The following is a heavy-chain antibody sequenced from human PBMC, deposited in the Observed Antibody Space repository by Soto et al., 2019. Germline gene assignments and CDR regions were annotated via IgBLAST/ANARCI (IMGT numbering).Heavy chain of an antibody. CDR1: GFTFSSYA. D-gene: IGHD3-3*01. J-gene: IGHJ3*02. Sequence: EVQLLESGGGLVQPGGSLRLSCAASGFTFSSYAMSWVRQAPGKGLEWVSAISGSGGSTYYADSVKGRFTISRDNSKNKLNLQINNLRAEDTAVYYCANDSLLRLLDEAFGIWGQGTIVTVSS. V-gene: IGHV3-23*01. CDR2: ISGSGGST. CDR3: ANDSLLRLLDEAFGI.